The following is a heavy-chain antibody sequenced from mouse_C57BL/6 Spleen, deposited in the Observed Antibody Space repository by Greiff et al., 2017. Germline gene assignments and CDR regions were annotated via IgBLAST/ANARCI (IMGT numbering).Heavy chain of an antibody. CDR2: IYPSDSET. CDR3: ARGRAQASFAY. D-gene: IGHD3-2*02. CDR1: GYTFTSYW. J-gene: IGHJ3*01. Sequence: QVQLQQPGAELVRPGSSVKLSCKASGYTFTSYWMDWVKQRPGQGLEWIGNIYPSDSETHYNQKFKDKATLTVDKSSSTAYMQLSSLTSEDSAVYYCARGRAQASFAYWGQGTLVTVSA. V-gene: IGHV1-61*01.